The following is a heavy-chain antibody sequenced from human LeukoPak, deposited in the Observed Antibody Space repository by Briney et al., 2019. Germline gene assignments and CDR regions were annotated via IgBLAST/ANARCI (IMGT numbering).Heavy chain of an antibody. CDR1: GGSISSYY. D-gene: IGHD3-10*01. CDR3: ARHGSVRSPLGP. CDR2: IYATGST. J-gene: IGHJ5*02. V-gene: IGHV4-4*09. Sequence: SETLSLTCTVSGGSISSYYWSWIRQPPGKGLEWIGYIYATGSTNYNPSLKSRVTISVDASKNQFSLNLRSVTAADTAVYYCARHGSVRSPLGPWGQGTLVTVSS.